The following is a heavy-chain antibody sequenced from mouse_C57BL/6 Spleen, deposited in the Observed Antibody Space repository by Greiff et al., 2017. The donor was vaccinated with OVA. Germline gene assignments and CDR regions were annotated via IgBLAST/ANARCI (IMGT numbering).Heavy chain of an antibody. Sequence: EVKLMESGPELVKPGASVKISCKASGYTFTDYYMNWVKQSHGKSLEWIGDINPNNGGTSYNQKFKGKATLTVDKSSSTAYMELRSLTSEDSAVYYCAQTALYAMDYWGQGTSVTVSS. CDR2: INPNNGGT. J-gene: IGHJ4*01. V-gene: IGHV1-26*01. D-gene: IGHD3-2*01. CDR1: GYTFTDYY. CDR3: AQTALYAMDY.